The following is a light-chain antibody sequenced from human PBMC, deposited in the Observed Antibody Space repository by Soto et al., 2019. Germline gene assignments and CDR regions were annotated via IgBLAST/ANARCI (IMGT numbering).Light chain of an antibody. CDR3: QQYDSSRT. CDR1: QSVSSSY. Sequence: EIVLTQSPGTLSLSPGERATLSCRASQSVSSSYLAWYQHKPGQAPRLLIYGASSRATGIPDRFSGSGSGTDFTLTISSLEPEDFAVYYCQQYDSSRTFGQGTKVEIK. V-gene: IGKV3-20*01. J-gene: IGKJ1*01. CDR2: GAS.